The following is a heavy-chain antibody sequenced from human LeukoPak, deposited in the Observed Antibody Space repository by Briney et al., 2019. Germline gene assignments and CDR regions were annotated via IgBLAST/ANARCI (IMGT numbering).Heavy chain of an antibody. CDR1: GYTLTELS. J-gene: IGHJ4*02. CDR3: ATDGDAYYYDSSGYLGY. CDR2: FDPEDGET. V-gene: IGHV1-24*01. D-gene: IGHD3-22*01. Sequence: ASVKVSCKVSGYTLTELSMHWVRQAPGKGLEWMGGFDPEDGETIYAQKFQGRVTMTEYTSADTAYMELSSLRSEGTAVYYCATDGDAYYYDSSGYLGYWDQGTLVTVSS.